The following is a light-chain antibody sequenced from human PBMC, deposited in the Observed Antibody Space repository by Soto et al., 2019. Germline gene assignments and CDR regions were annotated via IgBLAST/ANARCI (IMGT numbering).Light chain of an antibody. CDR1: QNINNW. J-gene: IGKJ1*01. V-gene: IGKV1-5*01. Sequence: DFQMTQSPSTLSASVGDRVTITCRASQNINNWVAWYQQKPGKAPKFLIYDASTLQRGVSSRFSGSGFGTEFSLTINSLQPDDSGSYYCQHTRTFGQATKVEVK. CDR2: DAS. CDR3: QHTRT.